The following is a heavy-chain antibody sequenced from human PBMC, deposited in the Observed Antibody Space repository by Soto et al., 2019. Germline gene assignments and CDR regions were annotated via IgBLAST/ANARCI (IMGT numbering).Heavy chain of an antibody. Sequence: ASVKVSCKASGYTFTSYGISWVRQAPGQGLEWMGWINPYNGNTKYAQKLQGRVTMTTDTSTSTAYMELRSLRSEDTAVYYCARGRSKVLPYYYHGMDVWGQGPTVTVSS. CDR3: ARGRSKVLPYYYHGMDV. CDR1: GYTFTSYG. J-gene: IGHJ6*02. CDR2: INPYNGNT. D-gene: IGHD3-10*01. V-gene: IGHV1-18*01.